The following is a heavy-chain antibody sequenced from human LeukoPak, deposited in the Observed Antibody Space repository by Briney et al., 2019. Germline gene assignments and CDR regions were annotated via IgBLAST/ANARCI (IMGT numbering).Heavy chain of an antibody. CDR1: GGTFSSYA. V-gene: IGHV1-69*06. CDR2: IIPIFGTA. CDR3: ARGPDYGDSHYYYYMDV. Sequence: AVKVSCKASGGTFSSYAINWVRQAPGQGLEWMGGIIPIFGTANYAQKFQGRVTITADKSTSTAYMELSSLRSEDTAVYYCARGPDYGDSHYYYYMDVWGKGTTVTISS. J-gene: IGHJ6*03. D-gene: IGHD4-17*01.